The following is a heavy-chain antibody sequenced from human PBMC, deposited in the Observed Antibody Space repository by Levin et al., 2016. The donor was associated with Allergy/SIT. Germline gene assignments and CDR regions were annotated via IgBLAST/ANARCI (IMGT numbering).Heavy chain of an antibody. Sequence: RQAPGKGLEWIGSIYYSGSTYYNPSLKSRVTISVDTSKNQFSLKLSSVTAADTAVYYCARGFPGWTTRGGWFDPWGQGTLVTVSS. V-gene: IGHV4-39*01. CDR3: ARGFPGWTTRGGWFDP. J-gene: IGHJ5*02. CDR2: IYYSGST. D-gene: IGHD4-11*01.